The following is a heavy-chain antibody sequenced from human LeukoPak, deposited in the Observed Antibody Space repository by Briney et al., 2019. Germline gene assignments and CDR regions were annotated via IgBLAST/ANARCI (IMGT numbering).Heavy chain of an antibody. V-gene: IGHV3-30*18. CDR3: AKGVVAATNAAYYGMDV. D-gene: IGHD2-15*01. Sequence: GGSLRLSCAASGFTFSNYGMHWVRQAPGKGLEWVAVMSYDESEKYYADSVKGRFTISRDNSKNTLYLQMNSLRPEDTAVYYCAKGVVAATNAAYYGMDVWGQGTTVTVSS. CDR1: GFTFSNYG. CDR2: MSYDESEK. J-gene: IGHJ6*02.